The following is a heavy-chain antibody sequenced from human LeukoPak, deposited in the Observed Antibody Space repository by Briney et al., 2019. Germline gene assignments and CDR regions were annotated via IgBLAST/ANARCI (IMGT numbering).Heavy chain of an antibody. J-gene: IGHJ6*04. Sequence: SETLSLTCSVSGGSISGYYWSWIRQPPGQTLEWIGYIYSSGSTNYNSSLQSRVTISVDTSMNQFSLRLNSVTAADTAVYYCARFTYTTRPSDVWGKGTTVTVSS. CDR2: IYSSGST. V-gene: IGHV4-4*09. CDR1: GGSISGYY. CDR3: ARFTYTTRPSDV. D-gene: IGHD3-16*01.